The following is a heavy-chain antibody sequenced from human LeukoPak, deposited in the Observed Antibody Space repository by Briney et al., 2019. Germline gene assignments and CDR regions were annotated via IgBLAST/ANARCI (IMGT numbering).Heavy chain of an antibody. CDR3: ARNWGLEY. Sequence: GGSLRLSCAASGFSFSNYAMRWVRQAPGKGLEWVSGIGVSGGGTFYADSVRGRFTTSRDNSKNTLFLQMNSLRAEDTAVYYCARNWGLEYWGQGTLVTVSS. CDR1: GFSFSNYA. V-gene: IGHV3-23*01. CDR2: IGVSGGGT. D-gene: IGHD7-27*01. J-gene: IGHJ4*02.